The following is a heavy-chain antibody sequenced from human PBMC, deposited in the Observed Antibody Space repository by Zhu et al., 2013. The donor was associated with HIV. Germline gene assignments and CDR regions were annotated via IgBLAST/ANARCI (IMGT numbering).Heavy chain of an antibody. V-gene: IGHV1-8*01. Sequence: QVQLVQSGAEVKKPGASVKVSCKASGYTFTSYDINWVRQATGQGLEWMGWMNPNSGNTGYAQKFQGRVTMTRNTSISTAYMELSSLRSEDTAVYYCARSIWLYHRGSYIGAFAYWGQGTLVTVSS. CDR2: MNPNSGNT. J-gene: IGHJ4*02. D-gene: IGHD1-26*01. CDR1: GYTFTSYD. CDR3: ARSIWLYHRGSYIGAFAY.